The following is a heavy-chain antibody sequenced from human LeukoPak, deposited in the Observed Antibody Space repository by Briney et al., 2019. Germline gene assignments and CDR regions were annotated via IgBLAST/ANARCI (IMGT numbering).Heavy chain of an antibody. CDR3: ARDPYQLHGDAFDI. Sequence: GASVKVSCKASGYAFTGYFMHWVRQAPGQGLEWMGWINCNSGGTKYPQKFQGRVSMTRDTSINTAYLELSSLRSDDTAVYYCARDPYQLHGDAFDIWGQGTMVTVSS. CDR2: INCNSGGT. D-gene: IGHD2-2*01. V-gene: IGHV1-2*02. CDR1: GYAFTGYF. J-gene: IGHJ3*02.